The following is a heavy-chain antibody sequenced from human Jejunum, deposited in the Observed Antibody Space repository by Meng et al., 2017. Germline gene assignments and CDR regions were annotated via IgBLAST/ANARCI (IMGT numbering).Heavy chain of an antibody. CDR2: INDSGST. J-gene: IGHJ4*02. CDR1: GGSISDYY. Sequence: QVKLQQWGAGPLKPSETLSLPCAGYGGSISDYYWHWIRQPPGKGLEWIGEINDSGSTNYNPSLKSRVTISVDASKSQFYLRVSSVTAADSAVYYCARGNEYSNYGADFWGQGTLVTVSS. CDR3: ARGNEYSNYGADF. V-gene: IGHV4-34*01. D-gene: IGHD4-11*01.